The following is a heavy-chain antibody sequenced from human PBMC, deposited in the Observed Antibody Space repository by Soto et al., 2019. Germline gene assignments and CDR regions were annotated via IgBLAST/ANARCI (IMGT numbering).Heavy chain of an antibody. V-gene: IGHV3-23*01. CDR2: ISGSGGST. J-gene: IGHJ4*02. CDR1: GFTFSSCA. CDR3: ANPKLCPHX. D-gene: IGHD5-18*01. Sequence: GGSLRLSFAASGFTFSSCAMSWVRQAPGKGLEWVSSISGSGGSTYYAYSVKGRFTISRENSKNTLYLKMKSLGAEDTAVYYCANPKLCPHXWGQVTLVTVSX.